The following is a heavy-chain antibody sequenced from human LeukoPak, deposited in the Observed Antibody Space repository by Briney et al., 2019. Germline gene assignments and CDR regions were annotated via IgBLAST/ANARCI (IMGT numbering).Heavy chain of an antibody. J-gene: IGHJ4*02. V-gene: IGHV4-59*01. D-gene: IGHD1-26*01. CDR1: GGSISSYY. CDR3: ARVARWELEEDYFDY. Sequence: KPSETLSLTCTVSGGSISSYYWSWIRQPPGKGLEWIGYIYYSGSTNYNPSLKSRVTISVDTSKNQFSLKLSSVTAADTAVYYCARVARWELEEDYFDYWGQGTLVTVSS. CDR2: IYYSGST.